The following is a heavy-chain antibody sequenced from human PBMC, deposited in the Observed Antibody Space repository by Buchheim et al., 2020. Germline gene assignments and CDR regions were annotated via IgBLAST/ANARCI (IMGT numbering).Heavy chain of an antibody. V-gene: IGHV1-46*03. J-gene: IGHJ2*01. CDR3: ARANRNVFDWYFDL. CDR1: GYTLTSYY. D-gene: IGHD2/OR15-2a*01. CDR2: MNPSDGSS. Sequence: QVQLVQSGAEVKKPGASVKVSCKASGYTLTSYYMHWVRQAPGQGLEWMGIMNPSDGSSSYAQSFQGRVAMTRDTSSNTFYIDLSSLRSEDTAVYYCARANRNVFDWYFDLWGRGTL.